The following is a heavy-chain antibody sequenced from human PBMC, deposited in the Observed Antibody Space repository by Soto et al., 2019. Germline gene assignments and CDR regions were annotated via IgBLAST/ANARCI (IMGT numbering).Heavy chain of an antibody. CDR1: GFTVSNNY. CDR2: IYSGGYT. V-gene: IGHV3-53*01. CDR3: AGPPGGGGY. D-gene: IGHD3-10*01. J-gene: IGHJ4*02. Sequence: EVQLVESGGGLIQPGGSLRLSCAVSGFTVSNNYMSWVRQAPGKGLEGVSVIYSGGYTAYGDSVKGRFTISRDNSKNTLYLKINARGAADPAVYYWAGPPGGGGYWGQGTLVTVSS.